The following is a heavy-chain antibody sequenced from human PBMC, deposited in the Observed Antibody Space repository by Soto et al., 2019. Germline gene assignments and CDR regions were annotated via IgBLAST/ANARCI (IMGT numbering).Heavy chain of an antibody. V-gene: IGHV1-69*01. CDR1: GGTFSSYA. D-gene: IGHD6-6*01. J-gene: IGHJ6*02. CDR3: ASSSAYYYYGMDV. CDR2: LIPIFGTA. Sequence: QVQLVQSGAEVKKPGSSVKVSCKASGGTFSSYAISWVRQAPGQGLEWMGGLIPIFGTANYAQKFQGSVTITADEATSTAYMELSSMRSADTAVYYCASSSAYYYYGMDVLVQGTTVTVSS.